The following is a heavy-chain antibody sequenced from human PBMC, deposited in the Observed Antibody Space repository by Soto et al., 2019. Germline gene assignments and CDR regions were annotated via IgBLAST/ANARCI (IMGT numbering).Heavy chain of an antibody. V-gene: IGHV3-9*01. CDR2: ITRNSSVK. CDR1: GLKFDDYS. J-gene: IGHJ6*02. CDR3: AKRRGGNRALDF. Sequence: GGSLRLSCAPSGLKFDDYSMRWVRQAPGQGLEWITSITRNSSVKDYADSVKGRFTISRDNAKNSLHLQMNNLRAEDTALYYCAKRRGGNRALDFWGQGPRVTVSS.